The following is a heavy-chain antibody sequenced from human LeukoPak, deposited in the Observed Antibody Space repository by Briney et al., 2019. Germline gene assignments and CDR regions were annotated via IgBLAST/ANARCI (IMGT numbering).Heavy chain of an antibody. V-gene: IGHV4-34*01. Sequence: SETLSLTCAVYGGSFSGYYWSWIRQPPGKGLEWIGEINHSGSTNYNPSLKSRVTISVDTSKNQFSLKLSSVTAADTAVYYCARGQRGYSYGYARFDYWGHGTLVTVSS. CDR2: INHSGST. D-gene: IGHD5-18*01. CDR3: ARGQRGYSYGYARFDY. CDR1: GGSFSGYY. J-gene: IGHJ4*01.